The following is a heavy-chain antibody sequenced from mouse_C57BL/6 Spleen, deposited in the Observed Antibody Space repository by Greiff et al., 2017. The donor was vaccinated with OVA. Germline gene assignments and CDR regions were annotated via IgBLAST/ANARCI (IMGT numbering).Heavy chain of an antibody. Sequence: EVQLQQSGPELVKPGASVKISCKASGYSFTGYYMNWVKQSPEKSLEWIGEINPSTGGTTYNQKFKAKATLTVDKSSSTAYLQLKRLTSEDSAVYYCARRGYNDYEERAMDYWGQGTSVTVSS. CDR1: GYSFTGYY. J-gene: IGHJ4*01. D-gene: IGHD2-4*01. V-gene: IGHV1-42*01. CDR3: ARRGYNDYEERAMDY. CDR2: INPSTGGT.